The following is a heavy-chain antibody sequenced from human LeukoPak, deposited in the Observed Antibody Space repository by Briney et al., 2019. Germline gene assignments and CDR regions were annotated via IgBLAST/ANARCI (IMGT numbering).Heavy chain of an antibody. Sequence: SETLSLTCTVSGGAISSYYWSWIRQPAGKGLDWIGRIYTSGSTNYNPSLKSRVTMSVDTSKNQFSLKLSSVTAADTAVYYCARELYCGGDCYGNWFDPWGQGTLVTVSS. J-gene: IGHJ5*02. V-gene: IGHV4-4*07. CDR2: IYTSGST. CDR3: ARELYCGGDCYGNWFDP. D-gene: IGHD2-21*02. CDR1: GGAISSYY.